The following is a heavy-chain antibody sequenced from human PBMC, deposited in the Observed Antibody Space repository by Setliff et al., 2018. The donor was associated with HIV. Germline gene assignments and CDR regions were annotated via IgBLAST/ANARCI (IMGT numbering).Heavy chain of an antibody. D-gene: IGHD3-10*01. CDR1: GASIRSHY. J-gene: IGHJ4*02. CDR2: IYHSGST. V-gene: IGHV4-38-2*02. Sequence: SETLSLTCTVSGASIRSHYWSWIRQPPGKGLEWIGSIYHSGSTYHNPSLKSRVTISVDTSKNQFSLKLTSVTAADTAVYYCARSWGSGSYPYWGQGTLVTVS. CDR3: ARSWGSGSYPY.